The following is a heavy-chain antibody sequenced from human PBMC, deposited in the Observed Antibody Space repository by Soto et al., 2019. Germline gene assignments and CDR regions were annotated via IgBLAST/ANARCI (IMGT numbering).Heavy chain of an antibody. J-gene: IGHJ6*02. Sequence: QVQLVQSGAEVKKPGSSVKVSCKASGGTFSSYAISWVRQAPGQGLEWMGGIIPISGTANYAQKFQGRVTITADESTSKAYMELSSLXXEDTAVXYCARSQGSSTSLEIYYYYYYGMDVWGQGTTVTVSS. CDR2: IIPISGTA. V-gene: IGHV1-69*01. D-gene: IGHD2-2*01. CDR3: ARSQGSSTSLEIYYYYYYGMDV. CDR1: GGTFSSYA.